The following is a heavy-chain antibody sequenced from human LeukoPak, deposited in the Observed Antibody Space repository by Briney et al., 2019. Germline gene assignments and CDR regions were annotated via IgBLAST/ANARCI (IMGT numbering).Heavy chain of an antibody. V-gene: IGHV3-53*01. D-gene: IGHD1-26*01. CDR2: IYSGGST. J-gene: IGHJ4*02. CDR1: GFTFSSYS. Sequence: GGSLRLSCAASGFTFSSYSMNWVRQAPGKGLEWVSVIYSGGSTYYADSVKGRFTISRDNSKNTLYLQVNSLRAEDTAVYYCARGLSGRYHYFEYWGQRTLVTVST. CDR3: ARGLSGRYHYFEY.